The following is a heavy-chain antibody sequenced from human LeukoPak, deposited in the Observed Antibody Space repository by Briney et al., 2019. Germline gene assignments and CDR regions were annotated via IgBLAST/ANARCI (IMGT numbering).Heavy chain of an antibody. CDR1: GFTFSSYS. V-gene: IGHV3-21*01. CDR2: ISSSSSYI. CDR3: ARDPPDYYGSGSGFFDY. D-gene: IGHD3-10*01. Sequence: GGSLRLSCAASGFTFSSYSMNWVRQAPGKGLEWVSSISSSSSYIYYADSVKGRFTISRDNAKNSLYLQMNSLRAEDTAVYYCARDPPDYYGSGSGFFDYWGQGTLVTVSS. J-gene: IGHJ4*02.